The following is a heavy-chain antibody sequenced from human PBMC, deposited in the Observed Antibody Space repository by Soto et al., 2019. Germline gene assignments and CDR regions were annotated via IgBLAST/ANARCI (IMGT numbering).Heavy chain of an antibody. J-gene: IGHJ6*02. Sequence: QVTLKESGPVLVKATETLTLTCSISGFSLTTGRMGVSWIRQPPGKALEWLAHIFSNNERSYTTSLQHRLFISADNSKRQVVLTMTDVGPVDAATYFCARLVADSSWYYYGLDVWGQGASVTVS. CDR3: ARLVADSSWYYYGLDV. V-gene: IGHV2-26*03. CDR2: IFSNNER. CDR1: GFSLTTGRMG. D-gene: IGHD3-10*01.